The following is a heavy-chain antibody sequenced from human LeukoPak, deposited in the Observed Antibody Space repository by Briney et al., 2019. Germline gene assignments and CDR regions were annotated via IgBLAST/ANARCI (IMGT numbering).Heavy chain of an antibody. CDR1: GYTFTSYG. CDR2: ISAYNGNT. D-gene: IGHD3-9*01. CDR3: ARDQTPYYDILTASDY. J-gene: IGHJ4*02. V-gene: IGHV1-18*01. Sequence: ASVKVSCKASGYTFTSYGISWVRQAPGQGLEWMGWISAYNGNTNYAQKLQGRVTMTTDTSTSTAYMELRSLRSDDTAVYYCARDQTPYYDILTASDYWGQGTLITVSS.